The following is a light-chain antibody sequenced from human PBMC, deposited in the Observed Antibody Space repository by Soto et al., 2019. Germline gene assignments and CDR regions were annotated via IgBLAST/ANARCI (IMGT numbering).Light chain of an antibody. CDR1: QSINTY. V-gene: IGKV1-39*01. Sequence: DTQMTQSPSSLSASVGDRVTITCRASQSINTYLNWYQQKPGEAPNLLIYAASSLQSGVPPRFSGSGSETHFTLTISSLQPEDFATYYCQQTASTPYTFGQGT. J-gene: IGKJ2*01. CDR3: QQTASTPYT. CDR2: AAS.